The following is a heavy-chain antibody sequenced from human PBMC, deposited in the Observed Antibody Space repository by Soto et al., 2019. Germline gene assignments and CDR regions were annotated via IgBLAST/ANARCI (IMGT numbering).Heavy chain of an antibody. V-gene: IGHV3-21*01. CDR3: ARDRRYCSGGSCYGLFDY. CDR1: GFTFSSYS. D-gene: IGHD2-15*01. J-gene: IGHJ4*02. CDR2: ISSSSSYI. Sequence: EVQLVESGGGLVKPGGSLRLSCAASGFTFSSYSMNWVRQAPGKGLEWVSSISSSSSYIYYADSVKGRFTISRDNAKNSLYLQVNSLRAEDTAVYYCARDRRYCSGGSCYGLFDYWGQGTLVTVSS.